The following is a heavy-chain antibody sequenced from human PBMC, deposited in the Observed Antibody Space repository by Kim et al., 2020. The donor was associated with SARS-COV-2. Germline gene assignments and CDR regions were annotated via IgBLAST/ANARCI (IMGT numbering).Heavy chain of an antibody. J-gene: IGHJ6*02. CDR2: IYYSGST. Sequence: SETLSLTCTVSGGSISSSSYYWGWIRQPPGKGLEWIGTIYYSGSTYYNPSLKSRVTISVDTSKNQFSLKLTSVTAADTAVYFCARQEYSSGLMDVWGQGTTVTVSS. CDR3: ARQEYSSGLMDV. CDR1: GGSISSSSYY. V-gene: IGHV4-39*01. D-gene: IGHD6-19*01.